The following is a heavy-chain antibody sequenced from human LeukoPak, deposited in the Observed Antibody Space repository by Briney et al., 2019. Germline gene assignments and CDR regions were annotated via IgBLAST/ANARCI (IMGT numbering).Heavy chain of an antibody. CDR2: IYYSGST. V-gene: IGHV4-59*08. Sequence: SETLSLTCTVSGGSIGSYYWTWIRQPPGKGLEWIGYIYYSGSTKYNPSLKSRVTMPVDTSKNRFSLKLSSVTAADTAVYYCARHRGYCSSTSCSYNWFDPWGQGTLVTVSS. CDR3: ARHRGYCSSTSCSYNWFDP. D-gene: IGHD2-2*03. J-gene: IGHJ5*02. CDR1: GGSIGSYY.